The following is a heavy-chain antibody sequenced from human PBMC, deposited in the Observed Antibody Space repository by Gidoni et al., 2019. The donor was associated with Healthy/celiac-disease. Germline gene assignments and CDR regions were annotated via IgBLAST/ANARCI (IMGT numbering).Heavy chain of an antibody. V-gene: IGHV3-30*03. J-gene: IGHJ6*02. CDR3: ARVHCSGGSCYSYYYYGMDV. CDR1: SSYG. D-gene: IGHD2-15*01. CDR2: ISYDGSNK. Sequence: SSYGMHWVRQAPGKGLEWVAVISYDGSNKYYADSVKGRFTISRDNSKNTLYLQMNSLRAEDTAVYYCARVHCSGGSCYSYYYYGMDVWGQGTTVTVSS.